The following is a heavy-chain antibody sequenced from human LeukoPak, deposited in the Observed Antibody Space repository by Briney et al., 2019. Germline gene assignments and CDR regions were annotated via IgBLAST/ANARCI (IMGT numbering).Heavy chain of an antibody. J-gene: IGHJ4*02. V-gene: IGHV4-39*07. CDR3: ARGTLYSGWSYYFDY. Sequence: SETLSLTCTVSGGSIRSSSYYWGWFRRPPGKALGWFGSVYYSGTTSYNPSLKSRVTISVDMSKNHFSLRLSSVTAADTAMYYCARGTLYSGWSYYFDYWGQGSQVTVSS. CDR1: GGSIRSSSYY. CDR2: VYYSGTT. D-gene: IGHD6-19*01.